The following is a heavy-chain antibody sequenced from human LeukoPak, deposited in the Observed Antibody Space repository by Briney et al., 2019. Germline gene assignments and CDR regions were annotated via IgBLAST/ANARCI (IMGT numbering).Heavy chain of an antibody. Sequence: PGGSLRLSCAASGFTFSNAWMSWVRQAPGKGLEWVGRIKSKTDGGTTDYAAPVKGRFTISRDDSKNTLYLQMNSLKTEDTAVYYCTTTRYYDSSGYYYVGENYFDYWGQGTLVTVSS. V-gene: IGHV3-15*01. J-gene: IGHJ4*02. CDR1: GFTFSNAW. CDR3: TTTRYYDSSGYYYVGENYFDY. D-gene: IGHD3-22*01. CDR2: IKSKTDGGTT.